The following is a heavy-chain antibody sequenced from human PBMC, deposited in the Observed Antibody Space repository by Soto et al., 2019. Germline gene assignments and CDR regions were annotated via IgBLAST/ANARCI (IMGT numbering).Heavy chain of an antibody. CDR2: LIPMFGTT. CDR3: ARAVVLTFSRFYDVDV. J-gene: IGHJ6*02. Sequence: QVQLVQSGAEVKTPGSSVKVSCEASGGTFSSSSINWVRQAPGQGLEWMGRLIPMFGTTDYAQRFQGRVTFTADESTSTASMEVTNLTSEDTAVYYCARAVVLTFSRFYDVDVWGQGTTVTVSS. D-gene: IGHD2-2*01. CDR1: GGTFSSSS. V-gene: IGHV1-69*18.